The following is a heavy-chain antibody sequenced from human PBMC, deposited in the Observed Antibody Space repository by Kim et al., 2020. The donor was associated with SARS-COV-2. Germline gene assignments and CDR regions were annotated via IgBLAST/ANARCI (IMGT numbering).Heavy chain of an antibody. Sequence: KYYVDSVKGRFTISRDNAKNSLYLQMNSLRAEDTAVYYCARAGFHDAFDIWGQGTMVTVSS. J-gene: IGHJ3*02. CDR2: K. CDR3: ARAGFHDAFDI. V-gene: IGHV3-7*01.